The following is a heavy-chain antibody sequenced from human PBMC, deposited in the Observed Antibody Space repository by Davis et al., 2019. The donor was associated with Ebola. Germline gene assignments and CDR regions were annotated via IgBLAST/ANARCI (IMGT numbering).Heavy chain of an antibody. CDR1: GFTFSDYY. CDR2: ISSSGSTI. CDR3: AKEGVRWEILS. Sequence: GGSLRLSCAASGFTFSDYYMSWIRQAPGKGLEWVSYISSSGSTIYYADSVKGRFTISRDNSKNTLYLQMNSLRAEDTAVYYCAKEGVRWEILSWGQGTLVTVSS. V-gene: IGHV3-11*01. D-gene: IGHD1-26*01. J-gene: IGHJ5*02.